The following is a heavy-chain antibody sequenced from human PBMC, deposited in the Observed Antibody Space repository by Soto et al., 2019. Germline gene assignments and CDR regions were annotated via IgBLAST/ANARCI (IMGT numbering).Heavy chain of an antibody. V-gene: IGHV4-59*01. CDR1: GGFTRNYY. J-gene: IGHJ6*02. Sequence: QVRLQESGPGLVKPSETLSLTCTVSGGFTRNYYWTWIRQPPGKGLEWIGYIYFSGNTNYNPSLKSRVTMSVDTSQTHFSLNLNSVTAADTAVYYCARFGSPYYSGMDVWGQGTAVSVSS. CDR2: IYFSGNT. D-gene: IGHD3-3*01. CDR3: ARFGSPYYSGMDV.